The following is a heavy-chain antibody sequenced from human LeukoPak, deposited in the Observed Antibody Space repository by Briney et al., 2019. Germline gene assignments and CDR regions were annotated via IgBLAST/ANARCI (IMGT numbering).Heavy chain of an antibody. Sequence: ASVKVSCXASGYTFTSYGISWVRQAPGQGLEWMGWISAYNGNTNYAQKLQGRVTMTTDTSTSTAYMELRSLRSDDTAVYYCARDRRGYSYGPRVTFDYWGQRTLVTVSS. V-gene: IGHV1-18*01. CDR2: ISAYNGNT. CDR3: ARDRRGYSYGPRVTFDY. J-gene: IGHJ4*02. CDR1: GYTFTSYG. D-gene: IGHD5-18*01.